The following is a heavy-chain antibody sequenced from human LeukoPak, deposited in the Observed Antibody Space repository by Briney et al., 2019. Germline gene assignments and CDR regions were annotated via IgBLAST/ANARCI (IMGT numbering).Heavy chain of an antibody. CDR3: ARGRGEGRGITMVRGVKAPPYNWFDP. Sequence: GASVKVSCRASGYTFTSYYIHWLRQAPGQRFEWMGWSDPKSGATKYEHFQGRVTMTRDTSISTAYMELSRLTSDDTAVYYCARGRGEGRGITMVRGVKAPPYNWFDPWGHGTLVTVSS. J-gene: IGHJ5*02. CDR2: SDPKSGAT. CDR1: GYTFTSYY. V-gene: IGHV1-2*02. D-gene: IGHD3-10*01.